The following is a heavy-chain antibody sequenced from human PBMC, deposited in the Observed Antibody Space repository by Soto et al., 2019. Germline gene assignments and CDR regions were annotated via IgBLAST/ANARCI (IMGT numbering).Heavy chain of an antibody. J-gene: IGHJ6*03. CDR1: GGSFSGYY. D-gene: IGHD5-18*01. Sequence: SETLSLTCAVYGGSFSGYYWSWIRQPPGKGLEWIGEVNHSGSTNYNPSLKSRVTISVDTSKNQFSLKLSSVTAADTAVYYCARGGNAAMVTDHYYYYMDVWGKGTTVTVSS. CDR3: ARGGNAAMVTDHYYYYMDV. CDR2: VNHSGST. V-gene: IGHV4-34*01.